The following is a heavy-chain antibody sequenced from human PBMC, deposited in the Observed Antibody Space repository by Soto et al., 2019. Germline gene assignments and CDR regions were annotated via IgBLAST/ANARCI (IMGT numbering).Heavy chain of an antibody. CDR3: ASDSGGARSYGMDV. D-gene: IGHD1-1*01. V-gene: IGHV3-48*01. Sequence: RGSLRLSCAASGFTFRSYSINLVRQAPGKGLEWVSYISSSSSTIYYADSVKGRFTISRDNAKNSLYLQMNSLRAEDTAVYYCASDSGGARSYGMDVWGQGTTVTVSS. CDR2: ISSSSSTI. CDR1: GFTFRSYS. J-gene: IGHJ6*02.